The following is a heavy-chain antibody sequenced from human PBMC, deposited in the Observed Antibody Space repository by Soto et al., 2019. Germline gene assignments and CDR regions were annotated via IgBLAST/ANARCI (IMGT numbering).Heavy chain of an antibody. CDR2: ISYDGSNK. CDR3: ERDRMMIVVAYAFDI. D-gene: IGHD3-22*01. V-gene: IGHV3-30*03. CDR1: GFSFSSYA. J-gene: IGHJ3*02. Sequence: GGSLILSCASSGFSFSSYAMHWVRPAPAKGLEWVALISYDGSNKYYADSVKGRFTISRDNSKNTLYLQMNSLRAEDTAMYYCERDRMMIVVAYAFDIWGQGTMVTVSS.